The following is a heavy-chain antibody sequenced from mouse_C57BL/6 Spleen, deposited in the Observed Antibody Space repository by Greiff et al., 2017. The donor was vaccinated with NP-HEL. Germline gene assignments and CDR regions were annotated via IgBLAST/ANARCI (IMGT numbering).Heavy chain of an antibody. V-gene: IGHV1-64*01. CDR2: IHPNSGST. CDR3: AVYYDAFYAMDY. D-gene: IGHD2-4*01. CDR1: GYTFTSYW. Sequence: VQLQQSGAELVKPGASVKLSCKASGYTFTSYWMHWVKQRPGQGLEWIGMIHPNSGSTNYNEKFKSKATLTVDKSSSTAYMQLSSLTSEDSAVYYWAVYYDAFYAMDYWGQGTSVTVSS. J-gene: IGHJ4*01.